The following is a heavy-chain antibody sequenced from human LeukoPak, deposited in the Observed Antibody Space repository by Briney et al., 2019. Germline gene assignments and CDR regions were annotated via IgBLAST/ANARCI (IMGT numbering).Heavy chain of an antibody. V-gene: IGHV4-34*01. CDR1: GGSLSGYY. CDR3: ARGRHGSGSYYLYYYYYMDV. Sequence: SETLSLTCAVYGGSLSGYYWSRIRQRPGKGLEWIGEINHSGSTNYNPSLKSRVTISVDTSKNQFSLKLSSVTAADTAVYYCARGRHGSGSYYLYYYYYMDVWGKGTTVTVSS. J-gene: IGHJ6*03. D-gene: IGHD3-10*01. CDR2: INHSGST.